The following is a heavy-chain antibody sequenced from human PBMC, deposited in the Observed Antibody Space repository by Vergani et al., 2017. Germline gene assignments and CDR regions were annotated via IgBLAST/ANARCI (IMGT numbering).Heavy chain of an antibody. V-gene: IGHV3-30*02. D-gene: IGHD2-15*01. J-gene: IGHJ4*02. Sequence: VQLLESGGGSEQPGESLRLSCVASGFTFNSYGMHWVRQAPGKGLEWVASIRSDESRRYYGDSMEGPFTISRDNSKNTLYLQMKSLRPEDTAVYYCAKEGGGYCSGGTCYPEYWGQGTLVIVSS. CDR2: IRSDESRR. CDR3: AKEGGGYCSGGTCYPEY. CDR1: GFTFNSYG.